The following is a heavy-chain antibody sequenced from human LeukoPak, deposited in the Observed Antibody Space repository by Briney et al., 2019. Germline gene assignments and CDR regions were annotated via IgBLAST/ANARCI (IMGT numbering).Heavy chain of an antibody. V-gene: IGHV4-4*02. J-gene: IGHJ4*02. CDR2: IYHAGST. Sequence: SGTLSLTCTVSGASISSSNWWTWVRQPPGEALEWIGEIYHAGSTKYNPSLRSRLTISVDKSKNSFSLSPTSVTAADTAFYYCARSAAVTGQFDFWGQGTLVTVSS. CDR3: ARSAAVTGQFDF. D-gene: IGHD6-19*01. CDR1: GASISSSNW.